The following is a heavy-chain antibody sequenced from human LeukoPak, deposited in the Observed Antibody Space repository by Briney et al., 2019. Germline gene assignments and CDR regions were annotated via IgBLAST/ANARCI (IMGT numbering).Heavy chain of an antibody. D-gene: IGHD6-13*01. J-gene: IGHJ6*02. V-gene: IGHV3-30*14. CDR3: AHDAAQQQLSNLIYGMDV. Sequence: GGSLRLSCAASGFTFSSYAMHWVRQAPGKGLEWVAVISYDGSNKYYADSVKGRFTISRDNSKNTLYLQINSLRGEDTAVYFCAHDAAQQQLSNLIYGMDVWGQGTTVTVSS. CDR1: GFTFSSYA. CDR2: ISYDGSNK.